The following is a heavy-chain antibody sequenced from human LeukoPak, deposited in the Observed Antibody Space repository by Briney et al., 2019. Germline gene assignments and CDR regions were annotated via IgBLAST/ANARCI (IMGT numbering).Heavy chain of an antibody. CDR2: INPKTGGT. Sequence: ASVKVSCKASGYTFTGYYMHWVRPAPGQGLEWMGWINPKTGGTSYAQKFQGRVTMTRDTSISTVNMELSRLTSDDTAVYYCAGATAENDHWGQGTLVTVSS. D-gene: IGHD1-14*01. V-gene: IGHV1-2*02. CDR3: AGATAENDH. J-gene: IGHJ4*02. CDR1: GYTFTGYY.